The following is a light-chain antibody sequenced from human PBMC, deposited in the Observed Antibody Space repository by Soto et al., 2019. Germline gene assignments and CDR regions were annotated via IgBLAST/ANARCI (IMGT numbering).Light chain of an antibody. J-gene: IGLJ1*01. Sequence: QSVLTQPPSVSGAPGQRATISCTGSSFNIGAGYDVHWYQQLPGTAPKLLIYGNSNRPSGVPDRFSGSKSGTSASLAITGLQAEDEADYYCQSFDSNLSGSFFGTGTKVTV. CDR3: QSFDSNLSGSF. CDR1: SFNIGAGYD. V-gene: IGLV1-40*01. CDR2: GNS.